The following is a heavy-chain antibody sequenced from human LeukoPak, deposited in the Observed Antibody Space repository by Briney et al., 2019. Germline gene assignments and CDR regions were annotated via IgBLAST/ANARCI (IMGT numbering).Heavy chain of an antibody. CDR1: GGSISTYY. J-gene: IGHJ4*02. CDR2: VYYTGST. V-gene: IGHV4-59*01. CDR3: ARARIPVSYFDY. D-gene: IGHD2-15*01. Sequence: PSETLSLTCTVSGGSISTYYWSWTRQPPGKGLEWIGYVYYTGSTNHNPSLRSRVTISVDTSNNQFSLKMSSVTAADTAVYYCARARIPVSYFDYWGQGALVTVSS.